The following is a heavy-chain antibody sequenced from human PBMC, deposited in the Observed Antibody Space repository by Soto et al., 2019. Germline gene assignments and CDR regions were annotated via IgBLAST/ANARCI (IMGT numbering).Heavy chain of an antibody. V-gene: IGHV4-30-4*01. CDR3: ARVGGFGATTIDY. D-gene: IGHD3-10*01. CDR2: IYYSGST. J-gene: IGHJ4*02. Sequence: QVQLQESGPGLVKPSQTLSLTCTVSGGSISSGDYYWSWIRQPPGKGLEWIGYIYYSGSTYYNPSLKIRVTISVDTSKNQFSRKLSSVTAADTAVYYCARVGGFGATTIDYWGQGTLVTVSS. CDR1: GGSISSGDYY.